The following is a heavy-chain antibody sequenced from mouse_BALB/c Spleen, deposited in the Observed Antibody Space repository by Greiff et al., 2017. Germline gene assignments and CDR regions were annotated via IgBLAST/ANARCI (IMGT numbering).Heavy chain of an antibody. Sequence: VKLMESGAELVKPGASVKLSCKASGYTFTSYYMYWVKQRPGQGLEWIGEINPSNGGTNFNEKFKSKATLTVDKSSSTAYMQLSSLTSEDSAVYYCTRGAGRHYFDYWGQGTTLTVSS. D-gene: IGHD1-1*01. CDR2: INPSNGGT. V-gene: IGHV1S81*02. CDR1: GYTFTSYY. J-gene: IGHJ2*01. CDR3: TRGAGRHYFDY.